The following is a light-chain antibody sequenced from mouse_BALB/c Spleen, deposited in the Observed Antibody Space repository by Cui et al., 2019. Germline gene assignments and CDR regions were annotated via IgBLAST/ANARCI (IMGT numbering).Light chain of an antibody. CDR2: STS. Sequence: QIVLTQSPAIMSASLGEEITLTCSTSSSVSYMNWYQQKSGTSAKLLIYSTSNLASGVPSRFSGSGSGTFYSLTISSVEAEDAADYYCHQWSRYPWTFGGGTKLEIK. CDR3: HQWSRYPWT. CDR1: SSVSY. J-gene: IGKJ1*01. V-gene: IGKV4-80*01.